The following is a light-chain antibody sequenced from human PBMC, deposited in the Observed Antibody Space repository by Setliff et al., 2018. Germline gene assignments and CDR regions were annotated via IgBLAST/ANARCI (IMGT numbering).Light chain of an antibody. Sequence: QSALTQPASVSGSPGQSITISCTGTSSDVGGYNYVSWYQQHPDKAPKVMIYDVSKRPSGVPDRFSGSKSGNTASLTISGLQAEDEAEYYCCSYAGSYTYVFGTGTKVTVL. CDR2: DVS. CDR3: CSYAGSYTYV. V-gene: IGLV2-11*01. CDR1: SSDVGGYNY. J-gene: IGLJ1*01.